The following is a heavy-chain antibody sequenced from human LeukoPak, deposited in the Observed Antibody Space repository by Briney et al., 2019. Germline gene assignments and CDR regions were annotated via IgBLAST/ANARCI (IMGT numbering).Heavy chain of an antibody. J-gene: IGHJ6*02. V-gene: IGHV4-59*08. CDR3: ARLHSGYDEYYGMDV. Sequence: SETLSLTCTVSGGSISSYYWSWIRQPPGKGLEWIGYIYYSGSTNYNPSLKSRVTISVDTSKNQFSLKLSSVTAADTAVYYCARLHSGYDEYYGMDVWGQGTTVTVSS. CDR1: GGSISSYY. CDR2: IYYSGST. D-gene: IGHD5-12*01.